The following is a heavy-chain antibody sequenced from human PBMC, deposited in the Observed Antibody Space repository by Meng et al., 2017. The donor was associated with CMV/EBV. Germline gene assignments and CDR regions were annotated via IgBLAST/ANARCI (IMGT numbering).Heavy chain of an antibody. CDR1: GFTFSSYW. V-gene: IGHV3-7*03. CDR3: ARDSAVRYSSSWYPIRY. CDR2: IKQDGSEK. J-gene: IGHJ4*02. D-gene: IGHD6-13*01. Sequence: GGSLRLSCAASGFTFSSYWMSWVRQAPGKGLEWVANIKQDGSEKYYVDSVKGRFTISRDNAKNSLYLQMNSLRADDTAVYYCARDSAVRYSSSWYPIRYWGQGTLVTVSS.